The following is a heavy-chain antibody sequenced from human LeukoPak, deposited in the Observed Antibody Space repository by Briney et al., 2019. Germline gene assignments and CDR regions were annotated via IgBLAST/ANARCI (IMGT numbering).Heavy chain of an antibody. V-gene: IGHV3-7*01. Sequence: CXASGFTFSSYWMSWVRQAPGKGLEWVANIKQDGSEKYYVDSVKGRFTISRDNAKNSLYLQMNSLRAEDTAVYYCARDSSSWYGQAFDIWGQGTMVTVSS. CDR2: IKQDGSEK. D-gene: IGHD6-13*01. J-gene: IGHJ3*02. CDR1: GFTFSSYW. CDR3: ARDSSSWYGQAFDI.